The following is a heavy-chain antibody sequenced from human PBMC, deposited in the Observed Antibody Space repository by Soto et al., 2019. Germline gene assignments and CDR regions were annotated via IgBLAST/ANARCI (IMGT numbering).Heavy chain of an antibody. CDR3: AREETAWPLAYGLDV. J-gene: IGHJ6*02. V-gene: IGHV3-21*01. Sequence: LRLSCAASGFTFSSFASHWVRHSPGKGLEWVSSIGTRSDIYYADSVKGRFTISRDNAKNSLSLQMNSLRAEDTGVYYCAREETAWPLAYGLDVWGQGTTVTVSS. CDR1: GFTFSSFA. CDR2: IGTRSDI. D-gene: IGHD2-21*02.